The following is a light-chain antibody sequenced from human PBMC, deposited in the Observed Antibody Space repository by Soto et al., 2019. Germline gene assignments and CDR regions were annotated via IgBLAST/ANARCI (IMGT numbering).Light chain of an antibody. J-gene: IGLJ1*01. V-gene: IGLV2-14*03. CDR3: SSSTSRSTYL. Sequence: QSALTQPASVSGSPGQSITISCTGTSSDVGAYSSASWYQQHPDRAPKLIIYSVSHRSSGVSDRFSGSKFDNTASLTISGLHTEDEADYYCSSSTSRSTYLFGTGTKVTVL. CDR2: SVS. CDR1: SSDVGAYSS.